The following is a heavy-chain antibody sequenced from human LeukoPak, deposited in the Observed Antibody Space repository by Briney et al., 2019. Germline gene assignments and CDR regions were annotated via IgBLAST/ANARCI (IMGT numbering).Heavy chain of an antibody. J-gene: IGHJ4*02. V-gene: IGHV1-18*04. CDR3: ARARRPGKYFYASGSFDY. CDR1: GYTFTSHG. CDR2: ISPYNGDT. D-gene: IGHD3-10*01. Sequence: DSVKVSCKASGYTFTSHGISWVRQAPGQGLEWMGWISPYNGDTNYAQKFQGRVTMTTDTSTRTTYMELRSLRSDDTAIYYCARARRPGKYFYASGSFDYWGQGTLVTVSS.